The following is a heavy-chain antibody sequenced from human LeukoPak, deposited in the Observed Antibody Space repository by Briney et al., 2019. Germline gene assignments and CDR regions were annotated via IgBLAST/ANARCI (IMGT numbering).Heavy chain of an antibody. J-gene: IGHJ3*02. CDR3: AILFSPPYCGGDPCAFDI. V-gene: IGHV5-51*01. CDR1: GYNFPSFW. Sequence: GESLKISCKASGYNFPSFWIGWVRQMPGKGPEWMGIIYPGDSDTRYIPSFQGQVTISVDKSISTAYLQWSSLKASDTAMYYCAILFSPPYCGGDPCAFDIWGQGTMVTVSS. D-gene: IGHD2-21*02. CDR2: IYPGDSDT.